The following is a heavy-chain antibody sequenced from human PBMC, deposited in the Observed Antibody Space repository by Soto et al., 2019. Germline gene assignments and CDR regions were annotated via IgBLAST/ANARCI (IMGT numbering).Heavy chain of an antibody. V-gene: IGHV3-30*18. CDR1: GFTFSSYG. Sequence: GGSLRLSCAASGFTFSSYGMHWVRQAPGKGLEWVAVISYDGSNKYYADSVKGRFTISRDNSKNTLYLQMNSLRAEDTAVYYCAKDGVSSSSPYYYYGMDVWGQGTTVTVSS. CDR3: AKDGVSSSSPYYYYGMDV. D-gene: IGHD6-6*01. CDR2: ISYDGSNK. J-gene: IGHJ6*02.